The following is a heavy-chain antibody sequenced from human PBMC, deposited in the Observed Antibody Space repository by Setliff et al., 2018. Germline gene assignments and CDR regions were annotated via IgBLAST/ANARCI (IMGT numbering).Heavy chain of an antibody. CDR3: ARQPYSTTYYYYYYYMDI. J-gene: IGHJ6*03. V-gene: IGHV4-39*01. CDR1: NGSISSGNYF. Sequence: SETLSLTCTVSNGSISSGNYFWGWIRQPPGKGLEWMGNIFYTGSTYYSPSLKSRVTMSIDTSKNQFSLNLNSVTAADTAVYYCARQPYSTTYYYYYYYMDIWGKGTTVTVSS. CDR2: IFYTGST. D-gene: IGHD6-13*01.